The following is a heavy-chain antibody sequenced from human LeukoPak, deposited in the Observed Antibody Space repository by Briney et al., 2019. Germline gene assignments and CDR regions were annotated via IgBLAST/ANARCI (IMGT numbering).Heavy chain of an antibody. D-gene: IGHD7-27*01. CDR1: GGSISSYY. Sequence: PSETLSLTCTVSGGSISSYYWSWVRQPPGKGLEWIGYIYYSGSTNYNPSLKSRVTISLDTSKNQFSLNLSSVTAADTAVYYCARLNWVPGSTRPKIDSWGQGTLVTVSS. J-gene: IGHJ4*02. CDR2: IYYSGST. CDR3: ARLNWVPGSTRPKIDS. V-gene: IGHV4-59*08.